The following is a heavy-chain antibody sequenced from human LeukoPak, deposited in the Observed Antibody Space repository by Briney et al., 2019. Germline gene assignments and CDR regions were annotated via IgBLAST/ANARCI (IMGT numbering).Heavy chain of an antibody. Sequence: GGSLRLSCAVSGFTFSNYAMSWVRQVPGKGPEWVSAISGTGGNTFYADSVKGRFTISRDNSKNSLYLQMNSLRAEDTAVYYCAREVGSSGRGGYYYYYMDVWGKGTTVTVSS. CDR1: GFTFSNYA. D-gene: IGHD6-19*01. J-gene: IGHJ6*03. V-gene: IGHV3-23*01. CDR3: AREVGSSGRGGYYYYYMDV. CDR2: ISGTGGNT.